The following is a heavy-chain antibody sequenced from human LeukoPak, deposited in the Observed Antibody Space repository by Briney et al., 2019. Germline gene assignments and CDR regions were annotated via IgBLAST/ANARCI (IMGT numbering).Heavy chain of an antibody. J-gene: IGHJ4*02. CDR2: ISSSSSYI. Sequence: GGSLRLSCAASGFTFSSYIMNWVRQAPGKGLEWVSSISSSSSYIYYADSVKGRFTISRDNAKNSLYLQMNSLRAEDTAVYYCARMGDYYDSSGLDYWGQGTLVTVSS. CDR3: ARMGDYYDSSGLDY. D-gene: IGHD3-22*01. CDR1: GFTFSSYI. V-gene: IGHV3-21*01.